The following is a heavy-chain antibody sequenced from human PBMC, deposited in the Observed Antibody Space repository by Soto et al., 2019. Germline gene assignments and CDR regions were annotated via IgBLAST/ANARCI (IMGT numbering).Heavy chain of an antibody. V-gene: IGHV4-39*02. CDR3: ARELRGDSGPPSSDY. CDR1: GGSISITDYY. Sequence: PSETLSLTCAVSGGSISITDYYWGWVRQPPGKGLEWIGTIYYNGATQYNPSLKSRVTLSVDTSKNHFSVKLTSVTAADTAVYYCARELRGDSGPPSSDYWGQGTLVTVSS. J-gene: IGHJ4*02. D-gene: IGHD3-10*01. CDR2: IYYNGAT.